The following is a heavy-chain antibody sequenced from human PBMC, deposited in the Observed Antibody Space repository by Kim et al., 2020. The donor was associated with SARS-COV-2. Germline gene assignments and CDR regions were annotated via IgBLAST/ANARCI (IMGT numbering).Heavy chain of an antibody. CDR2: IYSGGST. CDR3: ARAPRPSKKSNPQDSYYYYYYGMDV. Sequence: GGSLRLSCAASGFTVSSNYMSWVRQAPGKGLEWVSVIYSGGSTYYADSVKGRFTISRDNSKNTLYLQMNSLRAEDTAVYYCARAPRPSKKSNPQDSYYYYYYGMDVWGQGTTVTVSS. CDR1: GFTVSSNY. D-gene: IGHD4-4*01. J-gene: IGHJ6*02. V-gene: IGHV3-53*01.